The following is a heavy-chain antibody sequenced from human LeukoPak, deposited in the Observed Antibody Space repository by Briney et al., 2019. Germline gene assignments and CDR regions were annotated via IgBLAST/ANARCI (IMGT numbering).Heavy chain of an antibody. CDR2: IFPDTSDT. D-gene: IGHD2-21*01. J-gene: IGHJ5*02. V-gene: IGHV5-51*01. CDR3: ARQNRPLMYGDWGWFDP. CDR1: GHRLTSFW. Sequence: GESLKISCKASGHRLTSFWIGWVRQMPGKGLEWMGIIFPDTSDTRYSPSFQGQVTISADKSISTAYVQWSSLKASDTAIYYCARQNRPLMYGDWGWFDPWGQGTLVTVSS.